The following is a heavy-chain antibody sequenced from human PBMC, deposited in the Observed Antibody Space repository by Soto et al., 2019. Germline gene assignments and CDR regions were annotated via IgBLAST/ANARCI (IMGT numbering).Heavy chain of an antibody. CDR3: ARDPAAAGKGGLDY. D-gene: IGHD6-13*01. CDR2: IYYSGST. V-gene: IGHV4-59*01. CDR1: GFSISSYY. Sequence: SETLSLTCTFSGFSISSYYWSLIRQPPGKGLEWIGYIYYSGSTNYNSSLKSRVTISVDTSKNQFSLKLSSVTAADTAVYYCARDPAAAGKGGLDYWGQGTLVTVSS. J-gene: IGHJ4*02.